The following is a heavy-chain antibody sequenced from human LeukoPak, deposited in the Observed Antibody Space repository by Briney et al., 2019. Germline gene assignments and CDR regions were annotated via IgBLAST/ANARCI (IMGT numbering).Heavy chain of an antibody. D-gene: IGHD6-19*01. CDR1: GFTFSSYS. J-gene: IGHJ4*02. CDR3: AKDLNSSPGSG. CDR2: ISSSSSYI. Sequence: PGGSLRLSCAASGFTFSSYSMNWVRQAPGKGLEWVSSISSSSSYIYYADSVKGRFTISRDNSKNTLYLQMNSLRAEDTAVYYCAKDLNSSPGSGWGQGTLVTVSS. V-gene: IGHV3-21*01.